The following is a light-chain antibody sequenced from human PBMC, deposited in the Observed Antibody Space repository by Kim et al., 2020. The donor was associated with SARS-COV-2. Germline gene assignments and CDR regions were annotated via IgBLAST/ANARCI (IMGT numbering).Light chain of an antibody. CDR2: KAS. CDR1: QSVSYW. J-gene: IGKJ2*03. CDR3: QQYDAYPLR. V-gene: IGKV1-5*03. Sequence: DIQMTQSPSTLSASIGDRVTITCRASQSVSYWLAWYQQKPGKPPKPLIYKASFLESGVPSRFSGSGSGTEFTLTISGLQPDDFATYYCQQYDAYPLRFGQGTKLEIK.